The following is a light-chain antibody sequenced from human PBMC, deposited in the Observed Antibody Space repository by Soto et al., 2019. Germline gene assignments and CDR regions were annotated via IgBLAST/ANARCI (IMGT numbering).Light chain of an antibody. V-gene: IGKV3-20*01. J-gene: IGKJ1*01. Sequence: EIVLTQSPGTLSLSPGERATLSCRASQSVRSSYLAWYQQKPGQAPRLLIYGASNRATRIPDRFSGSGSGTDFTLTISRLEPEDFALYYCQQYGSSSRTFGQGTKVEIK. CDR3: QQYGSSSRT. CDR2: GAS. CDR1: QSVRSSY.